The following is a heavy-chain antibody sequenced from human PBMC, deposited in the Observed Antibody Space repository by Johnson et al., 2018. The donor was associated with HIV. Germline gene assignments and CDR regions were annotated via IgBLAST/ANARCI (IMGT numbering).Heavy chain of an antibody. J-gene: IGHJ3*02. CDR1: GFTFSSYG. CDR3: SRLPTGYSRDGFDI. D-gene: IGHD5-18*01. Sequence: QVQLVESGGGVVQPGGSLRLSCAASGFTFSSYGMHWVRQAPGKGLEWVGVISYDGNSKYYGDSVKGRFTISRDNSKNTLYLQMNSLRAGDTAVYYCSRLPTGYSRDGFDIWGQGTMVTVSS. V-gene: IGHV3-30*03. CDR2: ISYDGNSK.